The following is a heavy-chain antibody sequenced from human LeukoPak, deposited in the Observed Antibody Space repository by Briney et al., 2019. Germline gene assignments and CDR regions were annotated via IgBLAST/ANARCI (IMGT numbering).Heavy chain of an antibody. CDR3: ARVVTSLGDIRC. CDR2: LYSGGTT. D-gene: IGHD3-10*01. CDR1: GFTVSSNY. V-gene: IGHV3-53*01. J-gene: IGHJ4*02. Sequence: GGSLRLSCAASGFTVSSNYMSWVRQAPGKGLEWVSILYSGGTTYYADSVKGRFTISRDNSKNTLYLQMNSLRAEDTAVYYCARVVTSLGDIRCWGQGTLVTVSS.